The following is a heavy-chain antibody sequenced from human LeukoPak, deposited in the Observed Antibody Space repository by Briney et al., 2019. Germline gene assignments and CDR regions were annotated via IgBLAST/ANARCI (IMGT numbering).Heavy chain of an antibody. D-gene: IGHD3-3*01. Sequence: SETLSLTCAVSGYSISSGYYWGWIRQPPGKGLEWIGSIYHSGSTYYNPSLKSRVTISVDTSKNQFSLKLSSVTAADTAVYYRARRYYDFWSGYYPAAFDIWGQGTLVTVSS. V-gene: IGHV4-38-2*01. CDR1: GYSISSGYY. CDR3: ARRYYDFWSGYYPAAFDI. J-gene: IGHJ3*02. CDR2: IYHSGST.